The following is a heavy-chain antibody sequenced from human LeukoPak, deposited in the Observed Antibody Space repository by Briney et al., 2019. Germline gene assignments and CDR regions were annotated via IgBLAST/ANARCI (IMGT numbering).Heavy chain of an antibody. V-gene: IGHV4-30-4*01. CDR1: GGSLSSGDYY. D-gene: IGHD5-18*01. CDR3: ARVSLGSYGSFFDY. Sequence: SETLSLTCTVSGGSLSSGDYYWSWIRQPPGKGLEWIGYIYYSGSTYHNPSLKSRVTISVDTSKNQFSLKLSSVTAADTAVYYCARVSLGSYGSFFDYWGQGTLVTVSS. CDR2: IYYSGST. J-gene: IGHJ4*02.